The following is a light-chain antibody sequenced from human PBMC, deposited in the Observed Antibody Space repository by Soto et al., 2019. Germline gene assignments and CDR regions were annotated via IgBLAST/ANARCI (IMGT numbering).Light chain of an antibody. CDR3: QQYGSSPPNT. CDR1: QRFSSSS. V-gene: IGKV3-20*01. CDR2: GAS. Sequence: EIVLTQSPGTLSLSPGERATLSCRAIQRFSSSSLAWYQQRPGEAPRLPIYGASSRATGIPDRFSGSGSGTDFTLTISRLEPEDFAVYYCQQYGSSPPNTFGQGTKLEIK. J-gene: IGKJ2*01.